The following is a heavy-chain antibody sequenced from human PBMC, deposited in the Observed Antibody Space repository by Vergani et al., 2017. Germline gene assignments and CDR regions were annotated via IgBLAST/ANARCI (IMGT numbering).Heavy chain of an antibody. J-gene: IGHJ6*03. D-gene: IGHD2-2*01. V-gene: IGHV3-9*01. CDR3: ARDGIVVVPAAMDYYYYYYMDV. Sequence: EVQLVESGGGLVQPGGSLRLSCAASGFTFDDYAMHWVRQAPGKGLEWVSGISWNSGSIGYADSVKGRFTISRDNAKNSLYLQMNSLRAEDTALYYCARDGIVVVPAAMDYYYYYYMDVWGKGP. CDR1: GFTFDDYA. CDR2: ISWNSGSI.